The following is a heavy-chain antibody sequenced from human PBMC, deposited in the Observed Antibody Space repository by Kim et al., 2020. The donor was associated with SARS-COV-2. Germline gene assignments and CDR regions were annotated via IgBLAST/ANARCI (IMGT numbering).Heavy chain of an antibody. V-gene: IGHV1-2*02. Sequence: ASVKVSCKASGYTFTGYYMHWVRQAPGQGLEWMGWINPNSGGTNYAQKFQGRVTMTRDTSISTAYMELSRLRSDDTAVYYCARDPYIAAAFTFDYWGQGTLVTVSS. CDR3: ARDPYIAAAFTFDY. J-gene: IGHJ4*02. D-gene: IGHD6-13*01. CDR2: INPNSGGT. CDR1: GYTFTGYY.